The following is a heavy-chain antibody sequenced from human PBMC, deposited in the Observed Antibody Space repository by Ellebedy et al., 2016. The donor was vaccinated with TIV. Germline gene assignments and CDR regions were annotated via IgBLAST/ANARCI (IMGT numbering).Heavy chain of an antibody. CDR2: IKQDGSEK. CDR3: ARGQSGYEY. D-gene: IGHD5-12*01. V-gene: IGHV3-7*01. J-gene: IGHJ4*02. CDR1: GFYFGDYW. Sequence: GESLKISXAASGFYFGDYWMSWVRQAPGKGLEWVANIKQDGSEKHYVDSVKGRLTISRDNAKNSLYLQMNSLRAEDTAVYYCARGQSGYEYWGQGTLVTVSS.